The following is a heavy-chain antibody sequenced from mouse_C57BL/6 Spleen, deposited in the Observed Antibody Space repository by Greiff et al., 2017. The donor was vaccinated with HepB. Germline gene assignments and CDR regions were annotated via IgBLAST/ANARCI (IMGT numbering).Heavy chain of an antibody. CDR1: GYAFTNYL. CDR3: ARSGPYYGSSWSAMDY. Sequence: QVQLQQSGAELVRPGTSVKVSCKASGYAFTNYLIEWVKQRPGQGLEWIGVINPGSGGTNYNEKFKGKATLTADKSSSTAYMQLSSLTSEDSAVYFCARSGPYYGSSWSAMDYWGQGTSVTVSS. V-gene: IGHV1-54*01. D-gene: IGHD1-1*01. J-gene: IGHJ4*01. CDR2: INPGSGGT.